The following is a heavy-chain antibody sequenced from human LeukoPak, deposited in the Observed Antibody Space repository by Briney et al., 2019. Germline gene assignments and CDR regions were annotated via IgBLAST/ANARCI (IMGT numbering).Heavy chain of an antibody. CDR2: IYSGGST. CDR1: GFIFSDYY. CDR3: ARDWAFDI. Sequence: GGSLRLSCAASGFIFSDYYMSWIRQAPGKGLEWVSVIYSGGSTYYADSVKGRFTISRDNSKNTLYLQMNSLRAEDTAVYYCARDWAFDIWGQGTMVTVSS. D-gene: IGHD2-21*01. J-gene: IGHJ3*02. V-gene: IGHV3-66*02.